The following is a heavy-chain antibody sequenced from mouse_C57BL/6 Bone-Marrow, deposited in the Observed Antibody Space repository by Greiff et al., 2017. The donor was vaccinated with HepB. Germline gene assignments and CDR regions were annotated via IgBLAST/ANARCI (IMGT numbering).Heavy chain of an antibody. V-gene: IGHV3-6*01. Sequence: EVKLQESGPGLVKPSQSLSLTCSVTGYSITSGYYWNWIRQFPGNKLEWMGYISYDGSNNYNPSLKNRISITRETSKNQFFLKLNSVTTEDTATYYCARVTTVGPWYFDYWGQGTTLTVSS. D-gene: IGHD1-1*01. J-gene: IGHJ2*01. CDR2: ISYDGSN. CDR3: ARVTTVGPWYFDY. CDR1: GYSITSGYY.